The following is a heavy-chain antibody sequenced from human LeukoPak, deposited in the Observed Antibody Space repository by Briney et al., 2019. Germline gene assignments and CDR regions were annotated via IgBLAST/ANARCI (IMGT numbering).Heavy chain of an antibody. Sequence: PGGSLRLSCAASGFTFDDYAMHWVRQAPGKGLEWVSGISWNSGSIGYADSVKGRFTISRGSAKNSLYLQMNSLRAEDTALYYCAKVGCSGGSCYPYWYFDLWGRGTLVTVSS. D-gene: IGHD2-15*01. J-gene: IGHJ2*01. V-gene: IGHV3-9*01. CDR2: ISWNSGSI. CDR3: AKVGCSGGSCYPYWYFDL. CDR1: GFTFDDYA.